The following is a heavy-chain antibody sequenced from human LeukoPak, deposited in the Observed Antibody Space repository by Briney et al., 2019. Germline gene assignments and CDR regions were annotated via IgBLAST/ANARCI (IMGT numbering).Heavy chain of an antibody. J-gene: IGHJ6*04. CDR3: AELGITMIGGV. Sequence: PGGSLRLSCAASGFTFSSYGMSWVRQAPGKGLEWVSAISGSGGSTYYADSVKGRFTISRDNAKNSLYLQMNSLRAEDTAVYYCAELGITMIGGVWGKGTTVTVSS. CDR2: ISGSGGST. CDR1: GFTFSSYG. V-gene: IGHV3-23*01. D-gene: IGHD3-10*02.